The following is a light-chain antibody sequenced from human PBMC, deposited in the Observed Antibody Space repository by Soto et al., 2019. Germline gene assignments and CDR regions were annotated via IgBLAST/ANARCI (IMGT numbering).Light chain of an antibody. CDR2: EVS. Sequence: QSVRTQPASVSGSPGQSITISCTGTSSDVGGYNYVSWYQQHPGKAPKLMIYEVSNRPSGVSNRFSGSKSGNTASLTISGLQAEDEADYYCSSYTSTHGVFGTGTKVTVL. CDR1: SSDVGGYNY. CDR3: SSYTSTHGV. J-gene: IGLJ1*01. V-gene: IGLV2-14*01.